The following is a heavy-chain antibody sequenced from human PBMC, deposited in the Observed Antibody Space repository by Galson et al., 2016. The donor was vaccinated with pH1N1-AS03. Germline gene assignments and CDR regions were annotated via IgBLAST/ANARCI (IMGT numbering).Heavy chain of an antibody. D-gene: IGHD4-17*01. Sequence: ETLSLTCTVSGGSISSHYWNWIRQPPGKGLEWIGYINYSGSTNYNPSLKSRVTLSVDTSKNQFSLKLSSVTAADTAVYYCARHDYGDYVGWFDPWGQGTLVTVSS. CDR1: GGSISSHY. V-gene: IGHV4-59*11. J-gene: IGHJ5*02. CDR2: INYSGST. CDR3: ARHDYGDYVGWFDP.